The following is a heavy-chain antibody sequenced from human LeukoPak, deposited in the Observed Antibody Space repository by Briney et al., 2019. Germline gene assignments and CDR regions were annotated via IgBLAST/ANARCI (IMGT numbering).Heavy chain of an antibody. CDR3: ARGRGVVPAAIASYGMDV. J-gene: IGHJ6*04. Sequence: SQTLSLTCTVSGGSISSGGYYWSWIRQHPGKGLEWIGYIYYSGSTYYNPSLKSRVTISVDTSKNQFSLKLSSVTAADTAVYYCARGRGVVPAAIASYGMDVWGKGTTVTVSS. D-gene: IGHD2-2*01. V-gene: IGHV4-31*03. CDR2: IYYSGST. CDR1: GGSISSGGYY.